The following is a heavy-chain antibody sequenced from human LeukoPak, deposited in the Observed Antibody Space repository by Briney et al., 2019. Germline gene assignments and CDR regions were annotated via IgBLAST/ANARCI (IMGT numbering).Heavy chain of an antibody. CDR1: GFTFSSYA. D-gene: IGHD3-22*01. J-gene: IGHJ3*02. CDR3: ARAGYYCDSSGYYLDAFDI. Sequence: PGGSLRLSCAASGFTFSSYAMHWVRQAPGKGLEWVAVISYDGSNKYYADSVKGRFTISRDNSKNTLYLQMNSLRAEDTAVYYCARAGYYCDSSGYYLDAFDIWGQGTMVTVSS. V-gene: IGHV3-30*04. CDR2: ISYDGSNK.